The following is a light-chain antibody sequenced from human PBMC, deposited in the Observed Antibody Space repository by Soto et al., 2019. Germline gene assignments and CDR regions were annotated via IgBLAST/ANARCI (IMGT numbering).Light chain of an antibody. CDR1: QDISNY. J-gene: IGKJ4*01. CDR3: QQYDNLPPLT. V-gene: IGKV1-33*01. CDR2: DAP. Sequence: DIQMTQSPSSLSASVGDRVTITCQASQDISNYLNWYQQKPGKVPKLLIYDAPNLETGVPSRFSGSGSGTDFTFTISSLQPEDIATYYCQQYDNLPPLTFGGGTKVEIK.